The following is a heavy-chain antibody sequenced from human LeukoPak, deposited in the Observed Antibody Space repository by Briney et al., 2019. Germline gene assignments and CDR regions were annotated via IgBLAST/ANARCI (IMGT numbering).Heavy chain of an antibody. J-gene: IGHJ4*02. D-gene: IGHD3-22*01. V-gene: IGHV1-18*01. CDR3: ARVEGNSYDYYDSSGYGGDY. CDR1: NYTFTSYG. Sequence: ASVKVSCKASNYTFTSYGISWVRQAPGQGLEWMAWINAYNGDTNYAQKLQGRVTMTTDTSTSTAYMELRSLRSDDTAVYYCARVEGNSYDYYDSSGYGGDYWGQGTLVTVSS. CDR2: INAYNGDT.